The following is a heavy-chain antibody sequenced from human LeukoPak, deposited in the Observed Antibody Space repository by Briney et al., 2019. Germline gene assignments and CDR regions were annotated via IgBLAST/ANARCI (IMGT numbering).Heavy chain of an antibody. CDR3: AKDQYAVTEGICSN. J-gene: IGHJ4*02. CDR1: GFTFSSYG. CDR2: IRYDGSNK. V-gene: IGHV3-30*02. D-gene: IGHD3-10*02. Sequence: QSGGTLRLSCAASGFTFSSYGMHWVRQAPGKGLEWVAFIRYDGSNKYYADSVKGRFTISRDNSKNTLYLQMNSLRAEDTAVYYCAKDQYAVTEGICSNWGQGTLVTVSS.